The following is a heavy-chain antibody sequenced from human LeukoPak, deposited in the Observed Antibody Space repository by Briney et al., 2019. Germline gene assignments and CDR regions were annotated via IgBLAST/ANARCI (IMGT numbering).Heavy chain of an antibody. J-gene: IGHJ3*02. CDR1: GFTFSSFG. CDR3: ARGLEYYDSSGYSTGCAFDI. D-gene: IGHD3-22*01. Sequence: GGSLRLSCAASGFTFSSFGMHWVRQAPGEGLEWLSYIHSDSITTNYADSVKGRFTVSRDNSKNTLYLQMNSLRAEDTAVYYCARGLEYYDSSGYSTGCAFDIWGQGTMVTVSS. CDR2: IHSDSITT. V-gene: IGHV3-30*02.